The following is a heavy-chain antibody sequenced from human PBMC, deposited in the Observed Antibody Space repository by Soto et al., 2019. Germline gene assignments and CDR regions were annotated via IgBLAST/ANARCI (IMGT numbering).Heavy chain of an antibody. CDR1: GGSISSGGYY. V-gene: IGHV4-31*03. Sequence: SETLSLTCTVSGGSISSGGYYWSWIRQHPGKGLEWIGYIYYSGSTYYNPSLKSRVTISVDTSKNQFSLKLSSVTAADTAVYYCARQRRSSYGMDVWGQGTTVTVSS. D-gene: IGHD1-1*01. CDR3: ARQRRSSYGMDV. J-gene: IGHJ6*02. CDR2: IYYSGST.